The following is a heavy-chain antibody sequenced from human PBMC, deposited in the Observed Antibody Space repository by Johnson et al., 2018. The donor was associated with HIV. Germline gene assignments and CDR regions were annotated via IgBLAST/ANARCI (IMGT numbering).Heavy chain of an antibody. J-gene: IGHJ3*02. CDR3: GKDYPGQETRGVIGAFDI. CDR1: GFTFSSYW. V-gene: IGHV3-7*01. D-gene: IGHD3-3*01. Sequence: VQLVESGGGLVQPGGSLRLSCVASGFTFSSYWMSWVRQAPGKGLEWVANIKKDGSDKYYVDSVKGRFTISRDNAKNSLYLREMECEEWASDYYDFGKDYPGQETRGVIGAFDIWGQGTMVTVSS. CDR2: IKKDGSDK.